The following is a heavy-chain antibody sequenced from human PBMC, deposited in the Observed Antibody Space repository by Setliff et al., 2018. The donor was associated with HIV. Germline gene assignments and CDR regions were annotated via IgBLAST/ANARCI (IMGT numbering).Heavy chain of an antibody. D-gene: IGHD3-16*01. V-gene: IGHV4-61*02. CDR2: IYSSGST. CDR3: ARGFGVMDV. CDR1: GDSISSGTYY. Sequence: SETLSLTCTVSGDSISSGTYYWSWIRQPAGKGLEWIGRIYSSGSTNYNPSLESRVTISVDTSQKQFSLKLNSVTAADTAVYYCARGFGVMDVWAKGTTVTVSS. J-gene: IGHJ6*04.